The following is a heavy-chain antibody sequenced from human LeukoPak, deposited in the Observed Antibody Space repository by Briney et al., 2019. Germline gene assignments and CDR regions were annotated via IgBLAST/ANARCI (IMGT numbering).Heavy chain of an antibody. CDR1: GFTLSSYA. V-gene: IGHV3-23*01. CDR3: AKGRCSSTTCYDKY. D-gene: IGHD2-2*01. CDR2: ISGNAGNT. Sequence: GGSLRHSCAASGFTLSSYALSWVRQAPGKGLEWVSGISGNAGNTYYADSVKGRFTISRDNSKNTLYLQMNSPGEGDTAVPYFAKGRCSSTTCYDKYWGQGTLVTVSS. J-gene: IGHJ4*02.